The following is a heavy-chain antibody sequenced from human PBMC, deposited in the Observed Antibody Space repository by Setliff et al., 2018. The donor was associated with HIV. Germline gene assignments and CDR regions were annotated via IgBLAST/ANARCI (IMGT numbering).Heavy chain of an antibody. CDR3: ARDDSVIVGGPDY. Sequence: ASVKVSCKASGYTFAGYYIHWVRQAPGQGLEWMGWINPNSGGTNYVQKFQGRVTMTRDTSITTAYMELTRLMSDDTAVYFCARDDSVIVGGPDYWGQGTLVTVSS. J-gene: IGHJ4*02. CDR2: INPNSGGT. V-gene: IGHV1-2*02. D-gene: IGHD3-16*02. CDR1: GYTFAGYY.